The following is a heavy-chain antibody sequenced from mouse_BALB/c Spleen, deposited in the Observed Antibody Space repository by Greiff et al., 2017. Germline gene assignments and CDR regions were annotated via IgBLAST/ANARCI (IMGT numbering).Heavy chain of an antibody. CDR3: ARYYGSSWYAMDY. CDR1: GFTFSSFG. Sequence: EVKVVESGGGLVQPGGSRKLSCAASGFTFSSFGMHWVRQAPEKGLEWVAYISSGSSTIYYADTVKGRFTISRDNPKNTLFLQMTSLRSEDTAMYYCARYYGSSWYAMDYWGQGTSVTVSS. J-gene: IGHJ4*01. D-gene: IGHD1-1*01. CDR2: ISSGSSTI. V-gene: IGHV5-17*02.